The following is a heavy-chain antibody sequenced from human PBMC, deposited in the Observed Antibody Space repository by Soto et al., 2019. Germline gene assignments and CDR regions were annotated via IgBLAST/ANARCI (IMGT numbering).Heavy chain of an antibody. D-gene: IGHD2-15*01. V-gene: IGHV4-59*01. J-gene: IGHJ4*02. CDR3: ARGRPLCSGGSCPSNSPYYFDY. Sequence: SETLSLTCTVSGCSISSYYWSWIRQPPGKGLEWIGYIYYSGSTHYNHSLKSRVTISVDTSKNQFSLKLSSVTAADTAVYYCARGRPLCSGGSCPSNSPYYFDYWGQGTLVTVSS. CDR1: GCSISSYY. CDR2: IYYSGST.